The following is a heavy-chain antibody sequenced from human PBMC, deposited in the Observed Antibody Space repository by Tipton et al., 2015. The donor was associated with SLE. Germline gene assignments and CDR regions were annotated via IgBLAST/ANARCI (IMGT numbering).Heavy chain of an antibody. CDR3: TRGIDPGSSRISDY. V-gene: IGHV3-74*01. Sequence: GSLRLSCVASGFNFGAYWMHWVRQAPGKGLVWISRTNQDGAIRSYEDSVKGRFIISRDNSKSTLYLQMNNVRVDDTALYYCTRGIDPGSSRISDYWGQGTMVSVSS. J-gene: IGHJ4*02. CDR1: GFNFGAYW. CDR2: TNQDGAIR. D-gene: IGHD2-15*01.